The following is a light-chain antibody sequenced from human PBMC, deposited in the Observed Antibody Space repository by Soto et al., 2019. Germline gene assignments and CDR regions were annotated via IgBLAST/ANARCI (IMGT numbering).Light chain of an antibody. CDR3: QHYNSYSWT. J-gene: IGKJ1*01. CDR2: GAS. V-gene: IGKV1-5*01. Sequence: DIQMTQSPSTLSASVGDRVTITCRASQSISSWLAWYQQKPGKAPNLLIYGASTLGSGVPSRFSGSGSGTDFTLTITTLQPDDFATYYCQHYNSYSWTFGQGTKVDVK. CDR1: QSISSW.